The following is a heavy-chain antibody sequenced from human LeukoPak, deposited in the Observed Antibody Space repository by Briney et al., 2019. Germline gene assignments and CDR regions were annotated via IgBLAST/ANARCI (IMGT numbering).Heavy chain of an antibody. J-gene: IGHJ4*02. CDR1: GYTFTSYG. V-gene: IGHV1-18*01. CDR2: ISAYNGNT. CDR3: AREKMGSSFSSLPFDY. D-gene: IGHD6-6*01. Sequence: ASVKVSCTASGYTFTSYGVCWVRQAPGQGLEWMGWISAYNGNTNYAQKLQDRVTMTTDTSTSTAYMELRSLRSDDTAVYYCAREKMGSSFSSLPFDYWGQGTLVTVSS.